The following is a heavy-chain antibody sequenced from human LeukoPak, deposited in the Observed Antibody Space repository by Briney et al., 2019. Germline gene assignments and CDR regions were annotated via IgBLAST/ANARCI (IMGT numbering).Heavy chain of an antibody. D-gene: IGHD3-9*01. CDR2: LYPGDSDT. V-gene: IGHV5-51*01. CDR1: GYSFTSYW. Sequence: GESLKISCKSSGYSFTSYWIAWVRQMPGKGLEWMGILYPGDSDTRYSPSFQGQVTISADRSITTAYLQWSSLKASDTAMYYCARLGTYYDILTGYFPFDYWGQGTLVTVSS. CDR3: ARLGTYYDILTGYFPFDY. J-gene: IGHJ4*02.